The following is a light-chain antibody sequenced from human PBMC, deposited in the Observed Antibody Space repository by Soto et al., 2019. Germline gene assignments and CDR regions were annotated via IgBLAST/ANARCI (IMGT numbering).Light chain of an antibody. CDR3: NSYRHSTTLV. Sequence: QSVLTQPASVSGSPGQSITISCTGTSSDVGGYNSLSWFSQHPGKAPKLIIYEVNHRPSGVSIRCSVSKSGNTASLTISGLQAEDEADYYCNSYRHSTTLVFVTGTKLTVL. CDR1: SSDVGGYNS. V-gene: IGLV2-14*01. CDR2: EVN. J-gene: IGLJ1*01.